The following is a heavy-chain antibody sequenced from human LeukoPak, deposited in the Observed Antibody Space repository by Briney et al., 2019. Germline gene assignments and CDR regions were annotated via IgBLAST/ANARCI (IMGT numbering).Heavy chain of an antibody. CDR3: ASDMIVVVIAKISPKGSAFDI. D-gene: IGHD3-22*01. J-gene: IGHJ3*02. Sequence: GASVKVSCKASGYTFTSYGISWGRQPPGQGLEWMGCINPNSGGTNYAQKFQGRVTMTRDTSISTAYMELSRLRSDDTDVYYCASDMIVVVIAKISPKGSAFDIWGQGTMVTVSS. CDR2: INPNSGGT. V-gene: IGHV1-2*02. CDR1: GYTFTSYG.